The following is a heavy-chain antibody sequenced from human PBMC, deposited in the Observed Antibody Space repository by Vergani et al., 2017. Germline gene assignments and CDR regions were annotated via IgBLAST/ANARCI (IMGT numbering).Heavy chain of an antibody. Sequence: QVHLQQWGAGLLKPSETLSLTCGVTGGSFINYYWSWIRQPPGKGLEWIGEINHGGITNYNPSLKSRVTMSIDTSKNQFSLKLSSVTAADTAVYYCARVIAAAGKEWFDPWGQGTLVTVSS. CDR1: GGSFINYY. V-gene: IGHV4-34*01. CDR3: ARVIAAAGKEWFDP. D-gene: IGHD6-13*01. J-gene: IGHJ5*02. CDR2: INHGGIT.